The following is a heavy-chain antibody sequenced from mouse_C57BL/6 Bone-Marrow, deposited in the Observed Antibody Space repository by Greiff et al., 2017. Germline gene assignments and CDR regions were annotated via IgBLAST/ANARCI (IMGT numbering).Heavy chain of an antibody. V-gene: IGHV14-4*01. CDR2: IDPENGDT. CDR1: GFNIKDDY. Sequence: EVQLQQSGAELVRPGASVQLSCTASGFNIKDDYMHWVKQRPEQGLEWIGWIDPENGDTEYASKFQGKATITADTSSNTAYLQLSSLTSEDTAVYYCTTSWPWFAYWGQGTLVTVSA. CDR3: TTSWPWFAY. J-gene: IGHJ3*01.